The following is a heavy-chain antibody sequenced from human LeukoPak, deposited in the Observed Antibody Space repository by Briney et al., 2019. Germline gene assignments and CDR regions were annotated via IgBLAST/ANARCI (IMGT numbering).Heavy chain of an antibody. D-gene: IGHD2-8*02. CDR3: ATYTQHFGAPGGADY. CDR2: INKDESKK. J-gene: IGHJ4*02. CDR1: RFTFSDYW. Sequence: GGSLRLSCAVSRFTFSDYWMRWVRQAPGKGLEWVAAINKDESKKRYVDSVKGRFTISRDNARNSVYLQMTSLGAEHTAVYYCATYTQHFGAPGGADYWGLGTLVTVSS. V-gene: IGHV3-7*01.